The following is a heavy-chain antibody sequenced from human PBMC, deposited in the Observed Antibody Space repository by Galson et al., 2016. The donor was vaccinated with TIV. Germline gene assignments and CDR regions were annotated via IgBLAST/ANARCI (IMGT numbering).Heavy chain of an antibody. J-gene: IGHJ5*02. CDR2: ISDDGNNR. V-gene: IGHV3-30*18. CDR3: TKDADATSMIVVAAS. CDR1: GFTSSSFG. Sequence: SLRLSCAASGFTSSSFGMHWVRQAPGKGLECVAVISDDGNNRFYADSVKGRFTISRDNSRNTLYLQMNSLRVEDTAVYYCTKDADATSMIVVAASWGQGALVTVTS. D-gene: IGHD3-22*01.